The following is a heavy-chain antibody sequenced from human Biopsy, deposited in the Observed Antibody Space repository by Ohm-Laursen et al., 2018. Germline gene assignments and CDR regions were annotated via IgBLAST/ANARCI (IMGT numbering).Heavy chain of an antibody. Sequence: SVRVSCNTSGYTFTAYGISWVRQAPGQGLEWMGWISTYNDDTNIAQKFQGRVSMTTDTSTRTAYMELRSLRSGDTAIYFCARDPGHDFWSGSDPFDIWGQGTLVTVS. CDR1: GYTFTAYG. V-gene: IGHV1-18*04. CDR2: ISTYNDDT. J-gene: IGHJ3*02. D-gene: IGHD3-3*01. CDR3: ARDPGHDFWSGSDPFDI.